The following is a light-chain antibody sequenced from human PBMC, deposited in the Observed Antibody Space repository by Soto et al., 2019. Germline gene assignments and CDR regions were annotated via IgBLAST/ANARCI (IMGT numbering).Light chain of an antibody. V-gene: IGKV1-5*03. CDR2: KAS. CDR1: QSISSW. CDR3: QQYNSYPGT. J-gene: IGKJ1*01. Sequence: DIPMTQSPSTLSASVGDRVTITCRASQSISSWLAWYQQKPGKAPKLLIYKASSLESGVPSRFSASGSGTEFTLTTSSLQPDDLATYYCQQYNSYPGTFGQGTKVDSK.